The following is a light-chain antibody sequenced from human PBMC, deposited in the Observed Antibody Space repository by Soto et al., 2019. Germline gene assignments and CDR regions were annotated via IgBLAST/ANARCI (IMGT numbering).Light chain of an antibody. CDR2: GAS. V-gene: IGKV3-20*01. CDR1: QSVSSSY. CDR3: QQYGSSRRT. J-gene: IGKJ1*01. Sequence: EIVLTQSPGTLSLSPGERATLSCRASQSVSSSYLAWYQQNRGQAPRLLIYGASSRATGIPDRFSGSGSGTDFTLPISRLEPEDFAVYYCQQYGSSRRTFGQGTKVDIK.